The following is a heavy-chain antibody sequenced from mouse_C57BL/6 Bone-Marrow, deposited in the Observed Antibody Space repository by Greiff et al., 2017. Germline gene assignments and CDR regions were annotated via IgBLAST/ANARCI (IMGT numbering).Heavy chain of an antibody. J-gene: IGHJ4*01. D-gene: IGHD2-3*01. Sequence: EVKLVESGGGLVQPGESLKLSCESNEYEFPSHDMSWVRKTPEKRLELVAAINSDGGSTYYPDTMERRFIISRDNTKTTLYLQMSSLRSEDTALYYCARQDGYYNYYAMDYWGQGTSVTVSS. V-gene: IGHV5-2*01. CDR3: ARQDGYYNYYAMDY. CDR1: EYEFPSHD. CDR2: INSDGGST.